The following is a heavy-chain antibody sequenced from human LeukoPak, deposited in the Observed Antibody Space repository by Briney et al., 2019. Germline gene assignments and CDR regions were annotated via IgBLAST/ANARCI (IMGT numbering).Heavy chain of an antibody. D-gene: IGHD2-8*02. CDR1: GGSFSGYY. J-gene: IGHJ3*02. V-gene: IGHV4-34*01. CDR3: ARAPGRRAFDI. CDR2: INHSGST. Sequence: KPSETLSLTCAVYGGSFSGYYWSWIRQPPGKGLEWIGEINHSGSTNYNPSLKSRVTISVDTSKNQFSLKLSSVTAADTAVYYCARAPGRRAFDIWGQGTMVTVSS.